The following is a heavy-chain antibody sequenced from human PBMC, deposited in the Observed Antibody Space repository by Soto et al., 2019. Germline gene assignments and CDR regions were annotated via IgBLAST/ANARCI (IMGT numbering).Heavy chain of an antibody. CDR1: GFTFSSCS. Sequence: GVSLRLSCAASGFTFSSCSMNWVRQAPGKGLEWVSSISSSSSYIYYADSVKGRFTISRDNAKNSLYLQMNSLRAEDTAVYYCAREDSGYDSSWFDPWGQGTLVTVSS. CDR3: AREDSGYDSSWFDP. J-gene: IGHJ5*02. V-gene: IGHV3-21*01. D-gene: IGHD5-12*01. CDR2: ISSSSSYI.